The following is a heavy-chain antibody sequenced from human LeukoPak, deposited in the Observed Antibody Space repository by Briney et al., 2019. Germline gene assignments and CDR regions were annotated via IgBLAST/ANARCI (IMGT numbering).Heavy chain of an antibody. CDR3: ARNQDSLVRGVIGY. Sequence: ASVKVSCKASGYTFTSYGISWVGQAQGQGGEGMGWIGPYNGNRNYAQNLQGRGTINTDPSTSTAYMELGSLGSDDTAVYYCARNQDSLVRGVIGYWGQGTLVTVSS. D-gene: IGHD3-10*01. V-gene: IGHV1-18*01. J-gene: IGHJ4*02. CDR2: IGPYNGNR. CDR1: GYTFTSYG.